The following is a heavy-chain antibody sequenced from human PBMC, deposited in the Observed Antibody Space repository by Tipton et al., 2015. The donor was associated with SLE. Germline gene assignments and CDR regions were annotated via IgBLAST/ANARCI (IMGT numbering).Heavy chain of an antibody. V-gene: IGHV3-23*01. CDR1: EFTFSIYA. J-gene: IGHJ4*02. CDR3: AKGNKFGDYFDY. CDR2: ISGSGGNT. Sequence: GSLRLSCEASEFTFSIYAMSWVRQAPGKGLEWVSGISGSGGNTYYRDSVKGRYTISRDNSKDTLYLQMNSLRAEDTAVYYCAKGNKFGDYFDYWGQGTLVTVSS. D-gene: IGHD3-10*01.